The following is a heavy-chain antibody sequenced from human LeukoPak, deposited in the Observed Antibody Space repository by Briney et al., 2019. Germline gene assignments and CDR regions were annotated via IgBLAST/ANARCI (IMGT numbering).Heavy chain of an antibody. CDR2: IYYSGST. CDR3: ARQVEDSSSWYAYYGMDV. V-gene: IGHV4-39*01. Sequence: PSQTLSLTRTVSGGSISSSSYYWGWIRQPPGKGLEWIASIYYSGSTYYNPSLKTRVTISVDTSKNQFSLKMSYVTAADTAVYYCARQVEDSSSWYAYYGMDVWGQGTTVTVSS. CDR1: GGSISSSSYY. J-gene: IGHJ6*02. D-gene: IGHD6-13*01.